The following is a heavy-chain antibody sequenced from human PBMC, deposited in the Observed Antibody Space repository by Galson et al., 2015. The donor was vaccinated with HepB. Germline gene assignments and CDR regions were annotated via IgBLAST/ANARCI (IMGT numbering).Heavy chain of an antibody. CDR1: GDSISSGPYY. D-gene: IGHD6-13*01. Sequence: ETLSLTCIVSGDSISSGPYYWGWIRQPPGKGLQWIGSIYYSGSTYYNPSLKSRVSISVDPPKSQFSLRLSSVTAADSAVYFCARHGSPLAAAGEGNFDYWGQGTLVTVSS. CDR2: IYYSGST. CDR3: ARHGSPLAAAGEGNFDY. V-gene: IGHV4-39*01. J-gene: IGHJ4*02.